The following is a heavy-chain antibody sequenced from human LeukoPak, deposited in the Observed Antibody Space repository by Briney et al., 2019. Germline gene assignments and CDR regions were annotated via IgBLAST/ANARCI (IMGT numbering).Heavy chain of an antibody. CDR3: AKAPAYSSAWYRSFDP. V-gene: IGHV3-30*18. J-gene: IGHJ5*02. D-gene: IGHD6-13*01. Sequence: PGRSLRLSCAASGFTFSSYGMHWVRQAPGKGLEWVAVISYDGSKEYYAESVKGRCTISRDNSKNTLFLQMDSLRPEDTAVYHCAKAPAYSSAWYRSFDPWGQGTLVTVSS. CDR2: ISYDGSKE. CDR1: GFTFSSYG.